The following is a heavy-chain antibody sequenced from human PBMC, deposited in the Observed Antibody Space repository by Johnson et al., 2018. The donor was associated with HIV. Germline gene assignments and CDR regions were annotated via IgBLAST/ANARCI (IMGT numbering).Heavy chain of an antibody. V-gene: IGHV3-74*01. D-gene: IGHD5-18*01. CDR2: INSDGSDT. CDR3: ARERDTDMAGDAFDI. CDR1: GFTFSTYG. Sequence: VQLVESGGGVVQSGGSLRLSCAASGFTFSTYGMHWVRQAPGKGLEWVSGINSDGSDTRYADSVKGRFTISRDNAKTTLYLQMNSLRAEDTAVYYCARERDTDMAGDAFDIWGQGTMVTVSS. J-gene: IGHJ3*02.